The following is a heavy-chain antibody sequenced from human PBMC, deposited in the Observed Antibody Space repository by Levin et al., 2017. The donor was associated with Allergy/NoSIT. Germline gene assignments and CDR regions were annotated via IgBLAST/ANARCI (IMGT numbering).Heavy chain of an antibody. CDR3: TASTVPGIDD. J-gene: IGHJ4*02. CDR1: GFTFSNAW. CDR2: IKSKKNGGTT. D-gene: IGHD4-11*01. V-gene: IGHV3-15*01. Sequence: AGGSLRLSCAASGFTFSNAWMSWVRQAPGQGLEWVGRIKSKKNGGTTDYAAPVKGRFIISRDDSENTLYLQMNSLKTEDTAVYYCTASTVPGIDDWGQGTLVTVTS.